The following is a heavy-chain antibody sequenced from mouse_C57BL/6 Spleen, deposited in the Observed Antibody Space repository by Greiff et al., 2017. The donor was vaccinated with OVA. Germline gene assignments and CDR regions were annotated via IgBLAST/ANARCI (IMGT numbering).Heavy chain of an antibody. V-gene: IGHV1-52*01. CDR3: ARGGDYDLYYFDY. D-gene: IGHD2-4*01. CDR1: GYTFTSYW. CDR2: IDPSDSET. Sequence: VKLQQPGAELVRPGSSVKLSCKASGYTFTSYWMHWVKQRPIQGLEWIGNIDPSDSETHYNQKFKDKATLTVDKSSSTAYMQLSSLTSEDSAVYYCARGGDYDLYYFDYWGQGTTLTVSS. J-gene: IGHJ2*01.